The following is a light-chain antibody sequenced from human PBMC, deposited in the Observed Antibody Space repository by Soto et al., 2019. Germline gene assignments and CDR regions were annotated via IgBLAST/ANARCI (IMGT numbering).Light chain of an antibody. CDR3: QQYNSYSQT. V-gene: IGKV1-5*01. CDR1: QSISSW. J-gene: IGKJ1*01. Sequence: DIQRTQSPSTLSASVGDRVTITCRASQSISSWLAWYQKKPGKAPKLLIYDASSLESGVPSRFSGSGSGTEFNLTISRLQTDDFATYDCQQYNSYSQTFGQGTKVDIK. CDR2: DAS.